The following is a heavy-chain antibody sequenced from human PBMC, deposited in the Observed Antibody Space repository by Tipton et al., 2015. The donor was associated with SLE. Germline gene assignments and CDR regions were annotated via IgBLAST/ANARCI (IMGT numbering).Heavy chain of an antibody. CDR2: IYHSGTT. D-gene: IGHD6-19*01. CDR3: AREQWKGAFDI. J-gene: IGHJ3*02. V-gene: IGHV4-38-2*02. Sequence: TLSLTCTVSGYSISTAYYWGWIRQPPGKGLEWIGSIYHSGTTFYSPSLESRVTMSVDTSTNHFSLKLSSVTAADTAVYYCAREQWKGAFDIWGQGTMVTVSS. CDR1: GYSISTAYY.